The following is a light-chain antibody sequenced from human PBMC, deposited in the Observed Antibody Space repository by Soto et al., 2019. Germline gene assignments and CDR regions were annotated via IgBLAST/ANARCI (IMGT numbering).Light chain of an antibody. CDR2: GVS. J-gene: IGKJ4*01. CDR3: QQYGDWPLT. CDR1: QSVRSTY. V-gene: IGKV3-15*01. Sequence: EIVMTQSPVTLSVSTGERATLSCRASQSVRSTYLAWYQQKPGQAPRLLIFGVSNRAAGIPARFSGSGSGTEFTLTISSLQSEDFAVYYCQQYGDWPLTFGGGTKVDIK.